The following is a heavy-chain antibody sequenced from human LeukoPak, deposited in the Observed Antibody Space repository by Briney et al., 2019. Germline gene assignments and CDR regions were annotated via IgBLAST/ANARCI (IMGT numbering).Heavy chain of an antibody. D-gene: IGHD6-19*01. Sequence: PSETLSLTCTVSGGSISSSSYYWGWIRQPPGKGREWIGSIYYSGSTYYNPSLKSRVTISVDTSKNQFSLKLSSVTAADTAVYYCAGLIAVAGMGNDYWGQGTLVTVSS. V-gene: IGHV4-39*01. CDR2: IYYSGST. CDR3: AGLIAVAGMGNDY. CDR1: GGSISSSSYY. J-gene: IGHJ4*02.